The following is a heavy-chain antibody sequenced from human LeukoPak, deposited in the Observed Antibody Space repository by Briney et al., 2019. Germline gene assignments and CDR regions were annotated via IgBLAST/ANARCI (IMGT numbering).Heavy chain of an antibody. CDR1: GYTFTSYG. V-gene: IGHV1-18*01. CDR3: ARDHLSTYYDFWSGSYYYYYGMDV. Sequence: ASVKVSCKASGYTFTSYGISWVRQAPGQGLEWMGWISAYNGNTNYAQKLQGRVTMTTDTSTSTAYMELRSLRSDDTAVYYCARDHLSTYYDFWSGSYYYYYGMDVWGQGTTVTVSS. J-gene: IGHJ6*02. CDR2: ISAYNGNT. D-gene: IGHD3-3*01.